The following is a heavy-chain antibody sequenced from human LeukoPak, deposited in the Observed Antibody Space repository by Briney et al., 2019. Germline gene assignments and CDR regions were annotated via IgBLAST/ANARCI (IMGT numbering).Heavy chain of an antibody. CDR3: ARDPNLYGGAFDI. V-gene: IGHV3-48*03. Sequence: GGPLRLSCAASGFTFSSYEMTWVRQAPGKGRGWVSYISSSGSTIYYADSVKGRFTISRDNAKNSLYLQMNSLRAEDTAVYYCARDPNLYGGAFDIWGQGTMVTVSS. J-gene: IGHJ3*02. D-gene: IGHD1-26*01. CDR2: ISSSGSTI. CDR1: GFTFSSYE.